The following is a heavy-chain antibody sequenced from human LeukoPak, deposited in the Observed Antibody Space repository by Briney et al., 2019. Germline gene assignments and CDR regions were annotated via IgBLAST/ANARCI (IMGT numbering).Heavy chain of an antibody. J-gene: IGHJ4*02. CDR1: GFTFSSYW. CDR2: IKQDGSEK. V-gene: IGHV3-7*01. D-gene: IGHD4-17*01. Sequence: GGSLRLSCAASGFTFSSYWVSWVRHAPGKGLEWVANIKQDGSEKYYVDSVKGRFTISRDNAKNSLYLQMNSLRAEDTAVYYCARERRPTVLYFDYWGQGTLVTVSS. CDR3: ARERRPTVLYFDY.